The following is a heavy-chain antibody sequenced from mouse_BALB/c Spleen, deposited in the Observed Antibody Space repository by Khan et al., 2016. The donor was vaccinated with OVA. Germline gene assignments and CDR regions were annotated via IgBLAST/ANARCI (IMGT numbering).Heavy chain of an antibody. CDR3: ARDDGYSLFAY. Sequence: VQLQQSGPELVRPGVSVKISCKGPDYTFTDYPMHWVQQSHVKSLEWIGAVSTYYGTTNYNQKFKGKAIMTVDKSSSTASMELARLTSEDSAIYYCARDDGYSLFAYWGQGTLVTVSA. J-gene: IGHJ3*01. D-gene: IGHD2-3*01. CDR2: VSTYYGTT. V-gene: IGHV1S137*01. CDR1: DYTFTDYP.